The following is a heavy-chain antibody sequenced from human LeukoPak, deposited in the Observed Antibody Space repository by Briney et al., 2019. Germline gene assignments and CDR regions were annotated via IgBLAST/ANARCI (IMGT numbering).Heavy chain of an antibody. CDR1: GYNFSSYA. CDR2: SSTYNGNT. J-gene: IGHJ4*02. Sequence: ASVNVSCQASGYNFSSYAITWVRQAPGQGLEWMGWSSTYNGNTNYAQKLQGRVTMTTDTSTSTAYMELRSLRSDDTAVYYCARVSYSGGDTFGYGDYWGQGTLVTVSS. CDR3: ARVSYSGGDTFGYGDY. V-gene: IGHV1-18*01. D-gene: IGHD5-18*01.